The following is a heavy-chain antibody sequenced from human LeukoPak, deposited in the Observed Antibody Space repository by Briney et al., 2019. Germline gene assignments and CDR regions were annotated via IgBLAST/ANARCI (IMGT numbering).Heavy chain of an antibody. Sequence: PGGSLRLSCAVSGFTFSSYAMHWVRQAPGKGLEWVAVISYDGSNKYYADSVKGRFTISRDNSKNTLYLQMNSLRAEDTAVYYWARRDCLNFGDAFDIWGQGTMVTVSS. J-gene: IGHJ3*02. CDR2: ISYDGSNK. CDR3: ARRDCLNFGDAFDI. CDR1: GFTFSSYA. D-gene: IGHD5-24*01. V-gene: IGHV3-30-3*01.